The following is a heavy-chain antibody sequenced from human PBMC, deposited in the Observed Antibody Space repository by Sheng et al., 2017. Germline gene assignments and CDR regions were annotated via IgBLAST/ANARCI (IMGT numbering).Heavy chain of an antibody. CDR1: GGTFSSYA. V-gene: IGHV1-69*10. CDR2: IIPILGIA. J-gene: IGHJ6*02. Sequence: QVQLVQSGAEVKKPGSSVKVSCKASGGTFSSYAISWVRQAPGQGLEWMGGIIPILGIANYAQKFQGRVTITADKSTSTAYMELSSLRSEDTAVYYCARDLMRGGTTALPYVWGQGTTVTVSS. CDR3: ARDLMRGGTTALPYV. D-gene: IGHD1-7*01.